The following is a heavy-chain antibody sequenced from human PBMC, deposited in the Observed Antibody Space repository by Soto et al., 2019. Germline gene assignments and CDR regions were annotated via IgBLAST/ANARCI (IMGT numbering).Heavy chain of an antibody. CDR3: ARAGGDNPRALDY. V-gene: IGHV1-18*04. CDR2: ISAYSGDT. CDR1: GYTFTNYG. J-gene: IGHJ4*02. D-gene: IGHD4-17*01. Sequence: QVQLVQSGAEVKKPGASVKVSCKASGYTFTNYGFSWVRQAPGQGLEWMGWISAYSGDTKYAQKLQGRVTMTTDTSAGTADMELRSLISDDTAVYYCARAGGDNPRALDYWGQGTLVTVSP.